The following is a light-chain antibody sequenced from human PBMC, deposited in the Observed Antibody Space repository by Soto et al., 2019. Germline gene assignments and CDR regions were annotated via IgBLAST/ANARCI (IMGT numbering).Light chain of an antibody. J-gene: IGKJ5*01. Sequence: IVVTQSPATLSVSPGARVXXXXXASQSVSSKLAWYQQRPGQAPRLLIYTASXXASGIPHRFSGSGSGTDFTLTISSLQPEDFAVYCCQQRSNWLITFGQGTRLEI. CDR1: QSVSSK. CDR3: QQRSNWLIT. CDR2: TAS. V-gene: IGKV3-11*01.